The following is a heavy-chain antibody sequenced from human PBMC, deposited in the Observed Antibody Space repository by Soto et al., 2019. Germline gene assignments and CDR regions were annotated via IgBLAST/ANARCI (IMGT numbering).Heavy chain of an antibody. CDR2: IIPIVDIV. V-gene: IGHV1-69*08. Sequence: QVQLVQSGAEVKKPGSSVKVSCKASGGTFTRYTFHWVRQAPGQGLEWMGKIIPIVDIVNYAQKFQGRLTITAGKSTSTAYMDLSSLTSEDTAVYFCATDGTSGLGFDPWGQGTLVTVSS. CDR3: ATDGTSGLGFDP. D-gene: IGHD2-2*01. CDR1: GGTFTRYT. J-gene: IGHJ5*02.